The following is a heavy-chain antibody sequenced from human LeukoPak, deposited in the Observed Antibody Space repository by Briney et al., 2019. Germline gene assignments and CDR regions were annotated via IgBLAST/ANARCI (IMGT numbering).Heavy chain of an antibody. D-gene: IGHD3-22*01. V-gene: IGHV3-21*01. Sequence: GGSLRLSCAASGFTFSSYSMNWVRQAPGKGLEWVSSICIGSSYIYHADSVTGRFTISRDNAKNSLSLQMHSLRAEDTAVYFCARAYYYDSSGYPPLDAFDIWGQGTMVTVSS. J-gene: IGHJ3*02. CDR1: GFTFSSYS. CDR2: ICIGSSYI. CDR3: ARAYYYDSSGYPPLDAFDI.